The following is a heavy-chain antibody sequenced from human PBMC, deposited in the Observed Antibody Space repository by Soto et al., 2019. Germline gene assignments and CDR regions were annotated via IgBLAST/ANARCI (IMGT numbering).Heavy chain of an antibody. CDR3: AKGGRPYNYYYYMDV. Sequence: GSLRLSCAASGFTFSSYAMSWVRQAPGKGLEWVSAIIGSGGSTYYADSVKGRFTISRDNSKNTLYLQMNSLRAEDTAVYYCAKGGRPYNYYYYMDVWGKGTTVTISS. J-gene: IGHJ6*03. CDR2: IIGSGGST. D-gene: IGHD3-16*01. CDR1: GFTFSSYA. V-gene: IGHV3-23*01.